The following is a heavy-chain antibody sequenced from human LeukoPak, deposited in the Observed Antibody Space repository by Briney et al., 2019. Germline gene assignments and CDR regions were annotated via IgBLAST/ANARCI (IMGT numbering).Heavy chain of an antibody. CDR2: MNPNSGVT. CDR1: GYTFTGYD. J-gene: IGHJ4*02. CDR3: ARGPIYPKSGDYPNYYFDY. Sequence: GASVKVSCKASGYTFTGYDINWVRQATGQGLEWMGWMNPNSGVTGYAQKFQGRVSMTRDTSISTAYMELSSLRSEDTAVYFCARGPIYPKSGDYPNYYFDYWGQGTLVTVSS. D-gene: IGHD1-26*01. V-gene: IGHV1-8*01.